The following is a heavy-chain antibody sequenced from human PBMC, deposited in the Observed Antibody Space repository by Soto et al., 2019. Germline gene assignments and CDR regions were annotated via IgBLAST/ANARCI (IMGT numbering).Heavy chain of an antibody. D-gene: IGHD3-10*01. J-gene: IGHJ6*02. Sequence: PSETLSLTCTVSGGSISSDGYYWSWIRQHPGKGLEWIGYIYYSGSTYYNPSLKSRVTISVDTSKNQLSLKLSSVTAADTAVYYCASGTMVRGVKYYYYYYGMDVWGQGTTVTVSS. CDR1: GGSISSDGYY. V-gene: IGHV4-31*03. CDR2: IYYSGST. CDR3: ASGTMVRGVKYYYYYYGMDV.